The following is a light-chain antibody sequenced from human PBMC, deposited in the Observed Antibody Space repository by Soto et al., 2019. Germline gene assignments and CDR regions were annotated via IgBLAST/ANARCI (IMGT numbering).Light chain of an antibody. CDR1: QSVSNN. CDR3: HQSNDWWT. J-gene: IGKJ1*01. Sequence: EIVMTQSAATLSVSPGERATRSCRASQSVSNNLAWYQQKPGQAPRLLIYGASTRATGIPARFSGSGSGTEFTLTISSLQSEGFAVYYCHQSNDWWTFGQGTKVDIK. V-gene: IGKV3-15*01. CDR2: GAS.